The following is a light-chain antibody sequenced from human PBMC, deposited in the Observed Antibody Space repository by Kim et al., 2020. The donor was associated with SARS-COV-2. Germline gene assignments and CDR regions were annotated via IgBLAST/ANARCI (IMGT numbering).Light chain of an antibody. CDR2: DNN. CDR1: SSNVRNKY. J-gene: IGLJ3*02. Sequence: QRVTISGSGSSSNVRNKYVSWYQQHPGTAPKLLIYDNNRRPSGISDRVSGSKSGTSATLGITGLQTGDEADYYCGTWDSSLSAVFGGGTKLTVL. V-gene: IGLV1-51*01. CDR3: GTWDSSLSAV.